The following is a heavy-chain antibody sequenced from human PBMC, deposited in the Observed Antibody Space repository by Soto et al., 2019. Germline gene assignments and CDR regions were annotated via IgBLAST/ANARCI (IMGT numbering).Heavy chain of an antibody. CDR1: GGSISSGGYY. D-gene: IGHD3-22*01. V-gene: IGHV4-31*03. CDR3: ARDLPDYDTGAFDT. J-gene: IGHJ3*02. Sequence: TLSLTCTVSGGSISSGGYYWSWIRQHPGKGLEWIGYIYYSGSTYYNPSLKSRVTISVDTSKNQFSLKLSSVTAADTAVYYCARDLPDYDTGAFDTWGQGTMVTVSS. CDR2: IYYSGST.